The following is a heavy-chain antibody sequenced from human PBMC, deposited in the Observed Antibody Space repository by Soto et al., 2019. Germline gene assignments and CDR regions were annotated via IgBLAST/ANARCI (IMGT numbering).Heavy chain of an antibody. CDR2: IYYSGST. CDR1: GGSISNGGYY. D-gene: IGHD3-22*01. Sequence: SETLSLTCSVSGGSISNGGYYWSWILQHPGKGLEWIGYIYYSGSTYYNPSLKSRVTISVDTSKNQFSLKLSSVTAADTAVYYCARDRREGYYDSRDPYYYYGLAVSGQGTTVRVSS. CDR3: ARDRREGYYDSRDPYYYYGLAV. J-gene: IGHJ6*01. V-gene: IGHV4-31*03.